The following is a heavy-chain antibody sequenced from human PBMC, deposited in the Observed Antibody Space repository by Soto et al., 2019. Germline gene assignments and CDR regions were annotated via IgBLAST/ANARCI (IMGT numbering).Heavy chain of an antibody. CDR2: IWYDDSNK. J-gene: IGHJ4*02. V-gene: IGHV3-33*01. CDR1: GFILSDYG. CDR3: ATSYYASSGYHTFQSGN. D-gene: IGHD3-22*01. Sequence: GGSLRLSCAASGFILSDYGVHWVRQAPGKGLEWVSVIWYDDSNKYYIDSVRGRFTISRDTSKNTVYLQMNSLRVEDTAVYYCATSYYASSGYHTFQSGNWGQGTLVTVS.